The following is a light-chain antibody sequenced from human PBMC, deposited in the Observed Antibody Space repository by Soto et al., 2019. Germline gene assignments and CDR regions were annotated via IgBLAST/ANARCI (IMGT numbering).Light chain of an antibody. Sequence: QSALAQPASVSGSPGQSITISCTGTSSDVGAYNSVSWYQQHPHRAPQVIIYKGTQRPSGVSNRFSGSKSGTSASLAITGLQAEDEADYYCQSYDTSLSGPHVIFGGGTKLTVL. CDR2: KGT. V-gene: IGLV2-14*02. J-gene: IGLJ2*01. CDR3: QSYDTSLSGPHVI. CDR1: SSDVGAYNS.